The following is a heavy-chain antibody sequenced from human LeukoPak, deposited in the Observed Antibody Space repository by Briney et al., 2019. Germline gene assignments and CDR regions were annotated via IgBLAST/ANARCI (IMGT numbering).Heavy chain of an antibody. V-gene: IGHV3-7*01. CDR1: GFTFSSYW. CDR3: ARTRGS. D-gene: IGHD3-10*01. CDR2: IKEDGSEK. Sequence: GGSLRLSCAASGFTFSSYWMSWVRQAPGKGLEWVANIKEDGSEKYYVDSVRGRFTVSRDNAKNALYLQMNSLRVEDTAVYYCARTRGSWGQGTLVTVSS. J-gene: IGHJ4*02.